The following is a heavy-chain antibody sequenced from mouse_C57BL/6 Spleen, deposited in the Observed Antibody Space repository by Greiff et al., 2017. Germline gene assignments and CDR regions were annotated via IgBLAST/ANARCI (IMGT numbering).Heavy chain of an antibody. CDR2: ISSGGDYI. CDR3: TRDSGGYYFAY. D-gene: IGHD2-3*01. J-gene: IGHJ3*01. V-gene: IGHV5-9-1*02. Sequence: EVKVVESGEGLVKPGGSLKLSCAASGFTFSSYAMSWVRQTPEKRLEWVAYISSGGDYIYYADTVKGRFTISRDNARNTLYLQMSSLKSEDTAMYYCTRDSGGYYFAYWGQGTLVTVSA. CDR1: GFTFSSYA.